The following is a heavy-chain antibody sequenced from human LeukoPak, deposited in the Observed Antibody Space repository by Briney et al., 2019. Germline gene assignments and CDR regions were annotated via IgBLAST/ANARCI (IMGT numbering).Heavy chain of an antibody. Sequence: GGSLRLSCAASGFTFSSYAMGWVRQAPGKGLEWVSCISGSGGSTYYADSVKGRFTISRDNSKNTLYLHMNSLRAEDTAVYYCAKDRGHYYDSSGYYASWGQGTLVTVSS. CDR1: GFTFSSYA. D-gene: IGHD3-22*01. CDR3: AKDRGHYYDSSGYYAS. CDR2: ISGSGGST. J-gene: IGHJ5*02. V-gene: IGHV3-23*01.